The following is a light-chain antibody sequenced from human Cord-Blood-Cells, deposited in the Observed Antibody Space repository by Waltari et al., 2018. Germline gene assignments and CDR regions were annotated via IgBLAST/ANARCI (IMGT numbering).Light chain of an antibody. Sequence: DIVMTQSPDSLAVSLGERATIHCKSSQSVLYSSNNKNYLAWYQQKPGQPPKLLIYWASTRESGVPDRCSGSGSGTDFTLTISSLQAEDVAVYYCQQYYSTPPYTFGQGTKLEIK. J-gene: IGKJ2*01. CDR3: QQYYSTPPYT. V-gene: IGKV4-1*01. CDR2: WAS. CDR1: QSVLYSSNNKNY.